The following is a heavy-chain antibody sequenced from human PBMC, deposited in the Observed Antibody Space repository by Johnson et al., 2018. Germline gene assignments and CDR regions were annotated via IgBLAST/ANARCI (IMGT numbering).Heavy chain of an antibody. J-gene: IGHJ6*03. CDR3: ARGGSIAARNQYCYYMDV. V-gene: IGHV3-30-3*01. CDR1: GFTFSSYA. Sequence: QVQLQESGGGVVQPGRSXRLSCAASGFTFSSYAMHWVRQAPGKGLEWVVVISYDGSNKDYADSVKGRFTIARDNSKNTLYLQMNSLRAEDSAVYSCARGGSIAARNQYCYYMDVWGKGTTVTVSS. D-gene: IGHD6-6*01. CDR2: ISYDGSNK.